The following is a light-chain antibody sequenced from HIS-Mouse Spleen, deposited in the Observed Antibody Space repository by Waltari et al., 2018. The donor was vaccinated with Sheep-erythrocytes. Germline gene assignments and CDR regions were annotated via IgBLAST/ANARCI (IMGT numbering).Light chain of an antibody. Sequence: QSALTQPRSVSGSPGQSVTIPCTGPSSDVGGYNYVSWYQQHPGTAPKLMIYDVSKWPSGVTDRFSGSKAGNTASLTSSGLQAEDEADYYCCSYAGSYNHVCATGTKVTVL. V-gene: IGLV2-11*01. CDR2: DVS. CDR3: CSYAGSYNHV. J-gene: IGLJ1*01. CDR1: SSDVGGYNY.